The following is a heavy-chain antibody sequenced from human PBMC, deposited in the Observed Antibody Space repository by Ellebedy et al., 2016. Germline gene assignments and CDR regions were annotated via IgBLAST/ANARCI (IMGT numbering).Heavy chain of an antibody. Sequence: SETLSLTXTVSGDSINSGTYYWSWIRQPAGKGLEWVGRMSTSGNSIYNPSLKSRVIMSIDTSKNQFSLDRNSVTAADTAVYYCATLTIPGGSDFWGQGTLVTVSS. CDR2: MSTSGNS. J-gene: IGHJ4*02. D-gene: IGHD3-3*01. V-gene: IGHV4-61*02. CDR1: GDSINSGTYY. CDR3: ATLTIPGGSDF.